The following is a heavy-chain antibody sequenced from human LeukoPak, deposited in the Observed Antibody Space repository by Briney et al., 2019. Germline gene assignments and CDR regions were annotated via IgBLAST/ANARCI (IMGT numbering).Heavy chain of an antibody. Sequence: ASVKVSCKASGYTFTGYYMHWVRQAPGQGLEWMGWINPNSGGTNYAQKFQGRVTMTRDTSISTAYMELSRLGSDDTAVYYCARDRGFAVVVAATFTFDYWGQGTLVTVSS. CDR1: GYTFTGYY. CDR3: ARDRGFAVVVAATFTFDY. D-gene: IGHD2-15*01. CDR2: INPNSGGT. J-gene: IGHJ4*02. V-gene: IGHV1-2*02.